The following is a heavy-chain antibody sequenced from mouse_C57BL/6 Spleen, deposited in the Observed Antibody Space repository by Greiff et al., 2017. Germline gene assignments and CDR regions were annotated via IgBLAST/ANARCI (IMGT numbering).Heavy chain of an antibody. D-gene: IGHD2-10*02. J-gene: IGHJ3*01. CDR1: GFTFSNYW. V-gene: IGHV6-3*01. Sequence: DVQLVESGGGLVQPGGSMKLSCVASGFTFSNYWMNWVRQSPEKGLEWVAQIRLKSDNYATHYAESVKGRFTISRDDSKSSVYLQMNNLRAEDTGIYYCTGGYGNPAWFAYWGQGTLVTVSA. CDR2: IRLKSDNYAT. CDR3: TGGYGNPAWFAY.